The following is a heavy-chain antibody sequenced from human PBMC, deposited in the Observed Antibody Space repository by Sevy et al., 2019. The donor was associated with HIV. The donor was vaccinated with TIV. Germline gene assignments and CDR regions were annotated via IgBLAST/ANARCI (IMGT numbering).Heavy chain of an antibody. CDR3: ASGDRDKYYFDY. D-gene: IGHD2-21*01. CDR2: IWYDGSNK. V-gene: IGHV3-33*01. J-gene: IGHJ4*02. Sequence: GESLKISCAASGFTFSSYGMHWVRQAPGKGLEWVAVIWYDGSNKYYADSVKGRFTISRDNSKNTLYLQMNSLRAEDTAVYYCASGDRDKYYFDYWGQGTLVTVSS. CDR1: GFTFSSYG.